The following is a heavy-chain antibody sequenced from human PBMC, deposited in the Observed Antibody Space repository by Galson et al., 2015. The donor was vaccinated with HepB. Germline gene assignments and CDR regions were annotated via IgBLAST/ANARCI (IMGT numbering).Heavy chain of an antibody. CDR1: GFTFSNYE. J-gene: IGHJ4*02. V-gene: IGHV3-48*03. D-gene: IGHD3-16*02. CDR2: ISNSGTTI. Sequence: SLRLSCAASGFTFSNYEMSWVRQAPGKGLEWVSYISNSGTTIYYADSVKGRFTISRDNAKNSLYLQMNSLRAEDTAVYYCARLITFGGVIVISGNDYWGQGSLVTVSS. CDR3: ARLITFGGVIVISGNDY.